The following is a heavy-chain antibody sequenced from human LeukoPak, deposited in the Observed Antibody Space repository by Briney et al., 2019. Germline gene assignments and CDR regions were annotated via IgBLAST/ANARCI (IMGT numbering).Heavy chain of an antibody. CDR3: ARGPTYYYDSSGYYEAY. V-gene: IGHV3-21*01. J-gene: IGHJ4*02. CDR1: GFTFSSYS. CDR2: ISSSSSYI. Sequence: GGSLRLSCAASGFTFSSYSMTWVRQAPGKGLEWVSSISSSSSYIYYADSVKGRFTISRDNAKNSLYLQMNSLRAEDTAVYYCARGPTYYYDSSGYYEAYWGQGTLVTVSS. D-gene: IGHD3-22*01.